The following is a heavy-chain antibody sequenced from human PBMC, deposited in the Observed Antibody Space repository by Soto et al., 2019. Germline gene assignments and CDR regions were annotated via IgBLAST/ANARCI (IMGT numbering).Heavy chain of an antibody. J-gene: IGHJ3*02. CDR1: GFTFSSYG. D-gene: IGHD3-3*01. CDR3: ARDTDDPSDAFDI. CDR2: IWYDGSNN. Sequence: QVQLVESGGGVVQPGRSLRLSCAASGFTFSSYGMHWVRQAPGKGLEWVAVIWYDGSNNYYADSVKGRFTISRDNSKNRLYLQMNSLSAEDTAVYYCARDTDDPSDAFDIWGQGTMVTVSS. V-gene: IGHV3-33*01.